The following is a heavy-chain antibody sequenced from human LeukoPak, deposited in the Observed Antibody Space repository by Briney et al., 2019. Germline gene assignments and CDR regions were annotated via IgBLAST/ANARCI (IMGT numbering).Heavy chain of an antibody. J-gene: IGHJ6*02. Sequence: SETLSLTCTVSGGSVTSGDYYWSWIRQHPGKGLEWIGYVYYTGSTYYNPSLKSRVIISPDTSKKQFSLKVSSITAADTAVYYCARISAGRYGMDVWGQGTTVTVSS. CDR1: GGSVTSGDYY. CDR2: VYYTGST. D-gene: IGHD6-6*01. CDR3: ARISAGRYGMDV. V-gene: IGHV4-31*03.